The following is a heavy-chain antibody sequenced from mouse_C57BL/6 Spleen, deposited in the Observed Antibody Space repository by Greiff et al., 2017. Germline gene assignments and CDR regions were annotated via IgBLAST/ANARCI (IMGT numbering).Heavy chain of an antibody. CDR2: ISSGGSYT. D-gene: IGHD1-1*01. CDR1: GFTFSSYG. CDR3: ARHRGGSSYGMDY. V-gene: IGHV5-6*01. J-gene: IGHJ4*01. Sequence: VQLKESGGDLVKPGGSLKLSCAASGFTFSSYGMSWVRQTPDKRLEWVATISSGGSYTYYPDSVKGRFTISRDNAKNTLYLQMSSLKSEETAMYYCARHRGGSSYGMDYWGQGTSVTVSS.